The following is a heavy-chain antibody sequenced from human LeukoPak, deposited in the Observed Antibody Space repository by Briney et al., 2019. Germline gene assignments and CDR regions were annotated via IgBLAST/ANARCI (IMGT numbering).Heavy chain of an antibody. J-gene: IGHJ4*02. CDR3: ARDPRIAAAGTLYYFDY. D-gene: IGHD6-13*01. V-gene: IGHV3-21*01. CDR1: GFTFSSYS. CDR2: ISSSSYI. Sequence: GGSLRLSCAASGFTFSSYSMNWVRQAPGKGLEWVSSISSSSYIYYADSVKGRFTISRDNAKNSLYLQMNSLRAEDTAVYYCARDPRIAAAGTLYYFDYWGQGTLVTVSS.